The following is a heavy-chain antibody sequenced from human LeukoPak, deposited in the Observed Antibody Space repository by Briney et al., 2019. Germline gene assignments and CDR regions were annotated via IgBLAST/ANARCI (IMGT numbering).Heavy chain of an antibody. CDR2: IYHSGST. V-gene: IGHV4-38-2*02. CDR1: GYSISSGYY. Sequence: PSETLSLTCAVSGYSISSGYYWGWIRQPPGKGLEWIGSIYHSGSTYYNPSLKSRVTISVDTSKNQFSLKLSSVTAADTAVYYCARDFPYDFWSGYDRWFDPWGQGTLVIASS. CDR3: ARDFPYDFWSGYDRWFDP. J-gene: IGHJ5*02. D-gene: IGHD3-3*01.